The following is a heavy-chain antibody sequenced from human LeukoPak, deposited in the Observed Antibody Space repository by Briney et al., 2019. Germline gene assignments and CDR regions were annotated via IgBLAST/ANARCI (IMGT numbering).Heavy chain of an antibody. CDR3: ARGDDYGDSLVAY. D-gene: IGHD4-17*01. CDR1: GFVFSGYE. Sequence: PGGSLRLSCAASGFVFSGYEMNWARQAPGKGLEWISSISTTGRTLNYADSVKGRFTISRDNAKNSLYLQMNSLSAEDTAVYYCARGDDYGDSLVAYWGQGTLVTVSS. CDR2: ISTTGRTL. J-gene: IGHJ4*02. V-gene: IGHV3-48*03.